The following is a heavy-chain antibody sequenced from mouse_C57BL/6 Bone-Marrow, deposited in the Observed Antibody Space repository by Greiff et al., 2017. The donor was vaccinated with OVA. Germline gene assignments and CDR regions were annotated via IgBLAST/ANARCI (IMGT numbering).Heavy chain of an antibody. V-gene: IGHV2-3*01. Sequence: VQLQESGPGLVAPSQSLSITCTVSGFSLTSYGVSWVRQPPGKGLEWLGVIWGDGSTNYHSALISRLSISKDNSKSQVFLKLNSRQTDDTATYYCAKPVYYDYDVWFAYWGQGTLVTVSA. J-gene: IGHJ3*01. CDR1: GFSLTSYG. D-gene: IGHD2-4*01. CDR3: AKPVYYDYDVWFAY. CDR2: IWGDGST.